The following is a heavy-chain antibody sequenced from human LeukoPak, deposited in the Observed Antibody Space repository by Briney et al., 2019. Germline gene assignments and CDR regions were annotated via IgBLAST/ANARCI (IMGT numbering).Heavy chain of an antibody. D-gene: IGHD6-19*01. CDR3: ARGTVAGHYYFDY. J-gene: IGHJ4*02. CDR2: IYYSGST. V-gene: IGHV4-59*01. CDR1: GGSINNYY. Sequence: SETLSLTCTVSGGSINNYYWSWIRQPPGKGLEWIGCIYYSGSTNYNPSLKSRVTISVDTSKNQFSLKLSSVTAADTAVYYCARGTVAGHYYFDYWGQGTLVTVSS.